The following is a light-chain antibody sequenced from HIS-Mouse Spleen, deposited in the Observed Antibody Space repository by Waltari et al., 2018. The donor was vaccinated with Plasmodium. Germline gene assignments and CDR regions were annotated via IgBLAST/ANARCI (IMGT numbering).Light chain of an antibody. CDR2: DKN. Sequence: QSVLTQPPSVSAAPGQKVTISCSGSSSNIGNNYVSWDQQLPGTAPKLPIYDKNKRPSGIPDRCAGSKSGTSATLGSTGLQTGDEADYYCGTWDSSLSAVVFGGGTKLTVL. V-gene: IGLV1-51*01. CDR3: GTWDSSLSAVV. CDR1: SSNIGNNY. J-gene: IGLJ2*01.